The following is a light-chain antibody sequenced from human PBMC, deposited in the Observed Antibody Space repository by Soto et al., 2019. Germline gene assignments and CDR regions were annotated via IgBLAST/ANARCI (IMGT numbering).Light chain of an antibody. V-gene: IGLV2-23*01. J-gene: IGLJ1*01. CDR1: SSGVGTYRL. CDR3: CSSAPSRTVV. Sequence: QSALTQPASVSGSPGQSITISCTGSSSGVGTYRLVSWYQCHPGKVPKLIIYDGTKRPSGVSNRFSGSEPGNTASLTISGLQAEDEADYYCCSSAPSRTVVFGTGTKLTVL. CDR2: DGT.